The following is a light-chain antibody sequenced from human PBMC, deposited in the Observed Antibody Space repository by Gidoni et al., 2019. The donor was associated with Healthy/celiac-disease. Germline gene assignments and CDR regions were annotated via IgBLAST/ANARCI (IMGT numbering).Light chain of an antibody. CDR2: KDS. CDR3: QSADSSGTYVV. J-gene: IGLJ2*01. CDR1: ALPKQY. V-gene: IGLV3-25*02. Sequence: SYELTQPPSVSVSPGQTARITCPGDALPKQYAYWYQQKPGPAPVLVIYKDSERPPGIPERFSGSSSGTTVTLTISGVQAEDEADYHCQSADSSGTYVVFGGGTKLTVL.